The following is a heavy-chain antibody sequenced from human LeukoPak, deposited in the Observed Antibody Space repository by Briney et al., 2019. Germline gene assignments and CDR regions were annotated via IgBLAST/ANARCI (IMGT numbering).Heavy chain of an antibody. CDR1: GFTLSSYW. CDR3: AREMSGGSCFDY. V-gene: IGHV3-7*01. J-gene: IGHJ4*02. D-gene: IGHD2-15*01. Sequence: GGSLRLSCAASGFTLSSYWMSWVRQAPGKWLEWVANIKRDGSEKYYVDSVKGRFTISRDNAKNSLYLQMNSRRAEDTDVFYCAREMSGGSCFDYWGQGTLVTVSS. CDR2: IKRDGSEK.